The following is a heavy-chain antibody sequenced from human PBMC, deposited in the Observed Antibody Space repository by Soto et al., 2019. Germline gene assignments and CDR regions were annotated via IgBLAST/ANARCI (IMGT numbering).Heavy chain of an antibody. V-gene: IGHV1-58*01. CDR1: GFTFTSSA. J-gene: IGHJ3*02. CDR3: AAAYVDIVATNPDAIDI. D-gene: IGHD5-12*01. Sequence: AVKVSCKASGFTFTSSAVQWVRQARGQRLEWIGWIVVGSGNTNYAQKFQERVTITRDMSTSTAYMELSSLRSEDTAVYYCAAAYVDIVATNPDAIDIWGQGTMVTV. CDR2: IVVGSGNT.